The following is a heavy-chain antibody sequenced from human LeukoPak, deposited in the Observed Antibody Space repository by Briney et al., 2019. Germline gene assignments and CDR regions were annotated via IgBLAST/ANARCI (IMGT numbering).Heavy chain of an antibody. D-gene: IGHD1-26*01. V-gene: IGHV3-53*01. CDR1: GFTVSSNY. J-gene: IGHJ4*02. CDR2: IYSGGST. CDR3: ARGGGSYSELDY. Sequence: GGSLRLSCAASGFTVSSNYMSWVRQAPGEGVEGVSVIYSGGSTYYADSVKGRFTISRDNSKNTLYLQMNSLRAEDTAVYYCARGGGSYSELDYWGQGTLVTVSS.